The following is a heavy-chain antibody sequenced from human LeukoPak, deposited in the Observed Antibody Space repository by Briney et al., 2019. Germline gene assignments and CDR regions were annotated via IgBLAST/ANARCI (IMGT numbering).Heavy chain of an antibody. Sequence: GGSLRLSCAASGFTFSSYAMSWVRQAPGKGLEWVSSISSSSSYIYYADSVKGRFTISRDNAKNSLYLQMNSLRAEDTAVYYCARDCSSTSCYQYYYYYYMDVWGKGTTVTVSS. J-gene: IGHJ6*03. V-gene: IGHV3-21*01. CDR1: GFTFSSYA. D-gene: IGHD2-2*01. CDR3: ARDCSSTSCYQYYYYYYMDV. CDR2: ISSSSSYI.